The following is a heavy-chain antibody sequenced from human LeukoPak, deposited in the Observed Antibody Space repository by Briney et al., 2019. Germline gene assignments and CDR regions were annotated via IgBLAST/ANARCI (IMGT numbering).Heavy chain of an antibody. CDR1: GGSISDSDNY. Sequence: SETLSLTCTVSGGSISDSDNYWSWIRQPPGRGLEWIGNIYYTGSTSYNPSLKSRLTFSIDTFNNQFFLHLSSVTAADTAVYYCARENYCTNGVCWAFDPWGQGALVTVSS. J-gene: IGHJ5*02. CDR2: IYYTGST. D-gene: IGHD2-8*01. CDR3: ARENYCTNGVCWAFDP. V-gene: IGHV4-39*07.